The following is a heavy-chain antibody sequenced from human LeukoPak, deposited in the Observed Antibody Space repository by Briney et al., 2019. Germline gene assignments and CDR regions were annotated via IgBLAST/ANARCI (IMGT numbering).Heavy chain of an antibody. CDR3: ARDRRLYGVLDY. V-gene: IGHV4-39*07. CDR1: GDSISGSRYY. Sequence: SETLSLTCTVSGDSISGSRYYWAWIRQPPGKGLEWIGSIYHSGSTNYNPSLKSRVTISVDKSKNQFSLKLSSVTAADTAVYYCARDRRLYGVLDYWGQGTLVTVSS. J-gene: IGHJ4*02. CDR2: IYHSGST. D-gene: IGHD4-17*01.